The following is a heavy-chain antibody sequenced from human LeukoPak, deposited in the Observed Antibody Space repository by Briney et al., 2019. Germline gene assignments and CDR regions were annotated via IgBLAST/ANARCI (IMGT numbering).Heavy chain of an antibody. V-gene: IGHV1-69*13. J-gene: IGHJ4*02. CDR3: ARAGLFCSSTSCYSEN. Sequence: ASVKVSCKASGYTFTGYYMHWVRQAPGQGLEWMGGIIPVFGTANYAQKFQGRVTITADESTSTAYMELSSLRSEDTAVYYCARAGLFCSSTSCYSENWGQGTLVTVSS. D-gene: IGHD2-2*01. CDR1: GYTFTGYY. CDR2: IIPVFGTA.